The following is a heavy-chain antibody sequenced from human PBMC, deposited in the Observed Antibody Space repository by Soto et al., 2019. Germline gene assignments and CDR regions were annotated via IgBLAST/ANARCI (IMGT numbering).Heavy chain of an antibody. CDR1: GFPFIDHY. V-gene: IGHV3-72*01. CDR2: IRTKDNSYSK. Sequence: EVQLVESGGRVVQPGGSLRLSCGASGFPFIDHYMDWVRQAPVKGREWVGRIRTKDNSYSKLYAASVKGRFAISRVDLRTSLSLQMNSLNTEDTAVYYCVRVRVYADESGRPFDIWGQGTVVTVSS. J-gene: IGHJ3*02. CDR3: VRVRVYADESGRPFDI. D-gene: IGHD6-6*01.